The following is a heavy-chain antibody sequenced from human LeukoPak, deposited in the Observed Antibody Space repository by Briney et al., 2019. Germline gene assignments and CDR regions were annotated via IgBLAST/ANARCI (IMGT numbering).Heavy chain of an antibody. CDR3: SKDLVDGTTVYPLDY. V-gene: IGHV3-23*01. CDR2: ISGSGGST. D-gene: IGHD4-17*01. J-gene: IGHJ4*02. Sequence: GGSLRLSCAASGFTFSSYAMSWVRQAPGKGLEWVSAISGSGGSTYYADSVKGRFTISRDNSKNTLYLQMNSLRAEDTALYYGSKDLVDGTTVYPLDYWGQGTLVTVSS. CDR1: GFTFSSYA.